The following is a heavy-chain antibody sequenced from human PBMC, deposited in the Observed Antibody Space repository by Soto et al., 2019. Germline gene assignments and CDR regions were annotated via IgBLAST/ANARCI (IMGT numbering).Heavy chain of an antibody. CDR3: EGSGT. V-gene: IGHV3-23*01. J-gene: IGHJ3*01. CDR1: GFTIRNYA. D-gene: IGHD3-10*01. CDR2: ISGSSDRT. Sequence: EVQVLESGGDLVQPGGSLRLSCAASGFTIRNYAMSWVRQAPGKVLEWVSGISGSSDRTYYADSVKGRFTISKDTSSNALYLQMNSLGVEDTAVYYCEGSGTWGQGTMVTVSS.